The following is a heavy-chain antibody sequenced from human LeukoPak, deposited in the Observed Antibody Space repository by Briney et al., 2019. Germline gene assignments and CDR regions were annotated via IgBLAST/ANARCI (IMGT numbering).Heavy chain of an antibody. D-gene: IGHD3-9*01. CDR1: GGSISSSSYY. V-gene: IGHV4-39*07. CDR3: ARVAAPGILRKWHYYYYMDV. J-gene: IGHJ6*03. CDR2: IYYSGST. Sequence: QPSETLSLTCTVSGGSISSSSYYWGWIRQPPGKGLEWIGSIYYSGSTYYNPSLKSRVTISVDTSKNQFSLKLSSVTAADTAVYYCARVAAPGILRKWHYYYYMDVWGKGTTVTVSS.